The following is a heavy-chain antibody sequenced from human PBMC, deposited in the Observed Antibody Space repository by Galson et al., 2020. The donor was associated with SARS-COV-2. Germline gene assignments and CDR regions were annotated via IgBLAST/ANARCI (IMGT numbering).Heavy chain of an antibody. J-gene: IGHJ4*02. D-gene: IGHD3-3*01. Sequence: GGSLTLSCAASGFTYSSYDMSWVRQAPGKGLEWVAAISCSGGSTYYADSVKGRFTIARDNYKNTRFMKMSGLRADDTAVYYCAKPKGGYDFGGGYPFDHWGQGTLVTVSS. CDR3: AKPKGGYDFGGGYPFDH. CDR2: ISCSGGST. CDR1: GFTYSSYD. V-gene: IGHV3-23*01.